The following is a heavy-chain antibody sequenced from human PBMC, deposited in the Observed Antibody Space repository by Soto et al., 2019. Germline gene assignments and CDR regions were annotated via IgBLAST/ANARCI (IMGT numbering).Heavy chain of an antibody. CDR3: ARADYGGDYFDY. V-gene: IGHV3-30-3*01. J-gene: IGHJ4*02. CDR2: ISYDGSNK. CDR1: GFTFSSYA. D-gene: IGHD4-17*01. Sequence: GGSLRLSCASSGFTFSSYAMHWVRQAPGKGLEWVAVISYDGSNKYYADSVKGRFTISRDNSKNTLYLQMNSLRAEVTAVYYCARADYGGDYFDYWGQGTLVTVS.